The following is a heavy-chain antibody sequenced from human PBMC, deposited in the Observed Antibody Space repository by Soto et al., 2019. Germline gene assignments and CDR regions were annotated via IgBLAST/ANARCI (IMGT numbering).Heavy chain of an antibody. J-gene: IGHJ6*02. D-gene: IGHD3-3*01. CDR1: GGSISSGDYY. Sequence: SETLSLTCTVSGGSISSGDYYWSWIRQPPGKGLEWIGYIYYSGNTYYNPSLKSRVTISVDTSKNQFSLKLSSVTAADTAVYYCARVPIYYGYGMDVWGQGTTVTVSS. V-gene: IGHV4-30-4*01. CDR2: IYYSGNT. CDR3: ARVPIYYGYGMDV.